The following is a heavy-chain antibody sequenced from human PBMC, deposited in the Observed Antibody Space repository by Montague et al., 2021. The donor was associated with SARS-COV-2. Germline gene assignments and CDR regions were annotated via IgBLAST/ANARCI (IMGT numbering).Heavy chain of an antibody. Sequence: SETLSLTCTVTGGPISGSSDYWGWIRQPPGKGLEWIASVDYSGNTYYSPSLTSRLTISVDTSKNQFSLKLNSVTAADTALYYCARREYSYGWGDWGQGTLVTVSS. J-gene: IGHJ4*02. V-gene: IGHV4-39*01. CDR1: GGPISGSSDY. CDR2: VDYSGNT. D-gene: IGHD5-18*01. CDR3: ARREYSYGWGD.